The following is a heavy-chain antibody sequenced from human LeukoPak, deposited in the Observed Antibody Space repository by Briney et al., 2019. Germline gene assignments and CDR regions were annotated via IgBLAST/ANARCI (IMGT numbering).Heavy chain of an antibody. CDR1: GGSISSYY. CDR2: IYYSGST. V-gene: IGHV4-59*01. CDR3: ARFLGSGWSTVASDAFDI. Sequence: SETLSLTCTVSGGSISSYYLSWIRQPPGKGLEWIGYIYYSGSTNYNPSLKSRVTISVDTSKNQFSLKLSSVTAAHTAVDYCARFLGSGWSTVASDAFDIWGQGTMVTVSS. D-gene: IGHD6-19*01. J-gene: IGHJ3*02.